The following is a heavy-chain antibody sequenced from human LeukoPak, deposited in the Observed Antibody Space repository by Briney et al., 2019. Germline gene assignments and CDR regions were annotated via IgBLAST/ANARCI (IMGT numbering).Heavy chain of an antibody. Sequence: ASVKVSCKVSGYTLTEIPIHWVRQAPGKGLEWLGGFDPEYGETVYAQKLQGRVTMTTDTSTSTAYMELRSLRSDDTAVYYCARDRMVFGVVTRDDYWGQGTLVTVSS. V-gene: IGHV1-24*01. J-gene: IGHJ4*02. CDR3: ARDRMVFGVVTRDDY. CDR1: GYTLTEIP. CDR2: FDPEYGET. D-gene: IGHD3-3*01.